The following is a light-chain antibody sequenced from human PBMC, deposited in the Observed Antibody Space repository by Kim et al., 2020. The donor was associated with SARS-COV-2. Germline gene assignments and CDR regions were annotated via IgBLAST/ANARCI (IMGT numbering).Light chain of an antibody. V-gene: IGLV3-19*01. Sequence: LGQTVRITCQEDSLRSYYASWYQQKPGQAPVLVIYGKNNRPSGIPDRFSGSSSGNTASLTITGAQAEDEADYYCNSRDSSGNHWVFGGGTQLTVL. CDR3: NSRDSSGNHWV. CDR1: SLRSYY. J-gene: IGLJ3*02. CDR2: GKN.